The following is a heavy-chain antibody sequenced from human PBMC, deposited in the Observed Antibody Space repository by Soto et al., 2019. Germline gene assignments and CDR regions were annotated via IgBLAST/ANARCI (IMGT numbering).Heavy chain of an antibody. D-gene: IGHD3-3*01. Sequence: PSETLSLTCAVSGGTVSSAGYYWSWIRQPPGKELEWIGSIYHSGNTNYNPSLKSRVTISVDTSKNQFSLKLSSVTPADTAVYYCARDAWSTIFDGMDVWGQGTTVTVS. J-gene: IGHJ6*02. CDR3: ARDAWSTIFDGMDV. CDR1: GGTVSSAGYY. V-gene: IGHV4-61*08. CDR2: IYHSGNT.